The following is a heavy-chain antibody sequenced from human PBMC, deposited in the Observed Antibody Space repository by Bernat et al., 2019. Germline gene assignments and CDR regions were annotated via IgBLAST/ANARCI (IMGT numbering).Heavy chain of an antibody. CDR2: IRYDGSYK. J-gene: IGHJ4*02. Sequence: QVQLVESGGGVVQPGGSLRLSCAASGFTLSSSGMHWVRQAPGKGLEWVTFIRYDGSYKIYADSVKGRFTISRDNSKNTLFLQMNSLRAEDTAVYYCTKDSGGGSHFDYWGQGTLVTVSS. D-gene: IGHD2-15*01. CDR1: GFTLSSSG. CDR3: TKDSGGGSHFDY. V-gene: IGHV3-30*02.